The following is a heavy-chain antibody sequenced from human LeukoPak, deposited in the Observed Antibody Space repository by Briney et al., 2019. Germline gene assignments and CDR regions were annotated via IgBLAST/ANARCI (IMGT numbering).Heavy chain of an antibody. CDR2: INPNSGGT. J-gene: IGHJ4*02. CDR3: ARDIYDYVWGSYRYSGALDY. D-gene: IGHD3-16*02. Sequence: ASVKVSRKASGYTFTSNGISWVRQAPGQGLEWMGWINPNSGGTNYAQKFQGRVTMTRDTSISTAYMELSRLRSDDTAVYYCARDIYDYVWGSYRYSGALDYWGQGTLVTVSS. V-gene: IGHV1-2*02. CDR1: GYTFTSNG.